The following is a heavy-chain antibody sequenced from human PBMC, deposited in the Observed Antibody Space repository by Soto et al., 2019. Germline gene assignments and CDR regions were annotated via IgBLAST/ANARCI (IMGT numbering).Heavy chain of an antibody. J-gene: IGHJ6*02. CDR2: TYYRSKWYN. Sequence: SRTLSLTCAISGGSVSSDSAASNWIRQSPSRGLEWLGRTYYRSKWYNDYAVSVKSRITINPATSKNQFSLQLNSVTPEDTAVYYCAREADSSSAVVGPLDYYYAGMDGWGQGPTVTVSS. V-gene: IGHV6-1*01. CDR3: AREADSSSAVVGPLDYYYAGMDG. D-gene: IGHD6-6*01. CDR1: GGSVSSDSAA.